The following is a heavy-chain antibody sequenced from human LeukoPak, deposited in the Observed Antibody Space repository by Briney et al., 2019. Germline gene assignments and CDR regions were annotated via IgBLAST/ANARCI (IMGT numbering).Heavy chain of an antibody. V-gene: IGHV1-2*02. D-gene: IGHD6-19*01. CDR1: GYTFTGYY. Sequence: ASVKVSCKASGYTFTGYYIHWVRQAPGQGLEWMGWINPNSGGTNYAQKFQGRVTMTRDTSISTAYMELTRLRSDDTAVYYCARVGYSSGWYTGWYYYYYYMDVWGKGTTVTVSS. CDR2: INPNSGGT. J-gene: IGHJ6*03. CDR3: ARVGYSSGWYTGWYYYYYYMDV.